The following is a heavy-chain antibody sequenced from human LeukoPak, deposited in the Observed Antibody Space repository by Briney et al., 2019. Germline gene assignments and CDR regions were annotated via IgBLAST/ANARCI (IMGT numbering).Heavy chain of an antibody. V-gene: IGHV3-21*01. D-gene: IGHD3-22*01. J-gene: IGHJ4*02. CDR1: GFTFSSYS. CDR2: ISSSSSYI. CDR3: ARENVIQYYYDSSGYPISFDY. Sequence: GGSLRLSCAASGFTFSSYSMNWVRQAPGKGLEWVSSISSSSSYIYYADSVKGRFTISRDNAKNSLYLQVNSLRAEDTAVYYCARENVIQYYYDSSGYPISFDYWGQGTLVTVSS.